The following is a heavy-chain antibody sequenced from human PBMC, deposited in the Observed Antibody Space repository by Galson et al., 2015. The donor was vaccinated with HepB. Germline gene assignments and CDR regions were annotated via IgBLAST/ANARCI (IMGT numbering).Heavy chain of an antibody. D-gene: IGHD6-6*01. J-gene: IGHJ4*02. CDR2: ISDAGTVR. Sequence: SLRLSCAGSGFTFSNHGMHWVRQAPGKGLEWLAVISDAGTVRYYADSVKGRFTIARDNSENTLILQMDSLRAEDTAVYYCATDRGSAPFDYWGQGTLVTVSS. V-gene: IGHV3-30*03. CDR3: ATDRGSAPFDY. CDR1: GFTFSNHG.